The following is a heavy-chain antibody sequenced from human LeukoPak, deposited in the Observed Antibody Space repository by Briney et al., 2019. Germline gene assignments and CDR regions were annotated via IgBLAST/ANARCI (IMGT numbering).Heavy chain of an antibody. D-gene: IGHD3-3*01. J-gene: IGHJ5*02. CDR1: GYTFTSYD. CDR2: MNPNSGNT. V-gene: IGHV1-8*01. Sequence: GASVKVSCKASGYTFTSYDINWVRQATGQGLEWMGWMNPNSGNTGYAQKFQGRVTMTRNTSISTAYMELSSLRSEDTAVYYCARGRRESYDFWSGLKGVNWFDPWGQGTLVTVSS. CDR3: ARGRRESYDFWSGLKGVNWFDP.